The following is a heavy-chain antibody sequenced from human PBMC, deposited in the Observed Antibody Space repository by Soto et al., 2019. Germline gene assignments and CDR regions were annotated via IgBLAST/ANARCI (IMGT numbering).Heavy chain of an antibody. CDR2: VYPGDSDT. J-gene: IGHJ4*02. CDR1: GYRFGKHW. V-gene: IGHV5-51*01. Sequence: PGESLRISCQTSGYRFGKHWIGWVRQLPGKGLEWMGVVYPGDSDTIYGPSFQGQVTISADNSITTAYLQWSSLKASDSGIYYCARRAYDSGWPYFDHWGQGVQVTVSS. D-gene: IGHD3-22*01. CDR3: ARRAYDSGWPYFDH.